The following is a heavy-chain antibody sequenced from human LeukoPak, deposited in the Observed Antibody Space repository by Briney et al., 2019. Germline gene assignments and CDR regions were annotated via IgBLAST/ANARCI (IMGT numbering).Heavy chain of an antibody. J-gene: IGHJ4*02. V-gene: IGHV3-23*01. Sequence: GGSLRLSCAASGFTFSSYWMSWVRQAPGKGLEWVSAISGSGGSTYYADSVKGRFTISRDNSKNTLYLQMNSLRAEDTAVYYCAKAFRSVFSAFDYWGQGTLVTVSS. D-gene: IGHD2-8*01. CDR2: ISGSGGST. CDR3: AKAFRSVFSAFDY. CDR1: GFTFSSYW.